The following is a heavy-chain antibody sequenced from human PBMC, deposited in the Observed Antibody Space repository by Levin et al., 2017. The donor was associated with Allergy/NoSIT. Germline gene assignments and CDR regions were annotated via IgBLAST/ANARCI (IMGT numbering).Heavy chain of an antibody. CDR2: ISSSSGYI. J-gene: IGHJ4*02. CDR3: ARDLIAVAAFDY. CDR1: GFTFSAYS. Sequence: GGSLRLSCAASGFTFSAYSMNRVRQAPGKGLEWVSSISSSSGYIYYADSVKGRFTISRDNAKNSLYLQMNSLRAEDTAVYYCARDLIAVAAFDYWGQGTLVTVSS. V-gene: IGHV3-21*01. D-gene: IGHD6-19*01.